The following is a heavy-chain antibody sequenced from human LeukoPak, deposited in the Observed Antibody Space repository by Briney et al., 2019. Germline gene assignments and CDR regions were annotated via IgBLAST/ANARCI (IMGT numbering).Heavy chain of an antibody. CDR1: GYTFTGYY. V-gene: IGHV1-2*02. Sequence: GASVKVSCKASGYTFTGYYMHWVRQPPGQGLEWMGWINPNSGGTNYAQKFQGRVTMTRDTSISTAYMELSRLRSDDTAVYYCSVNYDSSGLLFDYWGQGTLVTVSS. D-gene: IGHD3-22*01. J-gene: IGHJ4*02. CDR3: SVNYDSSGLLFDY. CDR2: INPNSGGT.